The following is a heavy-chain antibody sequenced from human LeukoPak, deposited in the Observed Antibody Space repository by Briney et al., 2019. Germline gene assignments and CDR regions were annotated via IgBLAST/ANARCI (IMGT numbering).Heavy chain of an antibody. Sequence: GGSLRLSCVASGFIFSSYAMSWVRQAPGKGLEWVSAISGSGGSTYYADSVKGRFTISRDNSKNTLYLQMNSLRAEDTAVYYCAKPPYYYGSGSHHYFDYWGQGTLVTVSS. CDR2: ISGSGGST. CDR3: AKPPYYYGSGSHHYFDY. J-gene: IGHJ4*02. CDR1: GFIFSSYA. D-gene: IGHD3-10*01. V-gene: IGHV3-23*01.